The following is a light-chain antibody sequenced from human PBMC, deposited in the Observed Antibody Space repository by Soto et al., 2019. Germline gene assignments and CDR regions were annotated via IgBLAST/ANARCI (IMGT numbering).Light chain of an antibody. CDR2: DAS. CDR1: QSINNW. J-gene: IGKJ4*01. V-gene: IGKV1-5*01. CDR3: QQYDNYPLT. Sequence: DNKISQSPSTLSASVGDRVTITCRASQSINNWLAWYQQKPGKAPKFLIYDASNLESGVPSRFSGSASGTEFTLTISSLQPDDFATYYCQQYDNYPLTFGGGTKVDIK.